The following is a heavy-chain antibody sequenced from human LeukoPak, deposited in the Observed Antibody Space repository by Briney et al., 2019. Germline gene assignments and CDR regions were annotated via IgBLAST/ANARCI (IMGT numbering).Heavy chain of an antibody. CDR3: ARDKIVGATHCDS. J-gene: IGHJ4*02. CDR1: GFIFSNFG. Sequence: GGSLRLSCAASGFIFSNFGMHWVRQAPGKGLEWVAFILYDGSNTYYADSVKGRFTISRDNSNNTLYLQMNSLRAEDTAVYYCARDKIVGATHCDSWGQGTLVTVSS. V-gene: IGHV3-30*02. D-gene: IGHD1-26*01. CDR2: ILYDGSNT.